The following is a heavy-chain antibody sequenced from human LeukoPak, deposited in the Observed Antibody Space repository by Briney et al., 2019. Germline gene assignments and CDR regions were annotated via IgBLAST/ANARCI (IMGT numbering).Heavy chain of an antibody. V-gene: IGHV1-24*01. CDR1: GYTLTELS. J-gene: IGHJ6*02. Sequence: VASVKVSCKVSGYTLTELSMHWVRQAPGKGPEWMGGFDPEDGETIYAQKFQGRVTMTEDTSTDTAYMELSSLRSEDTAVYYCATDGTRYYDFWSGYLGTSGMDVWGQGTTVTVSS. CDR2: FDPEDGET. CDR3: ATDGTRYYDFWSGYLGTSGMDV. D-gene: IGHD3-3*01.